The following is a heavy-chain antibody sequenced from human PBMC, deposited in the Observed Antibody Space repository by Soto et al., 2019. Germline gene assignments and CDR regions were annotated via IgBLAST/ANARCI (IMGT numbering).Heavy chain of an antibody. J-gene: IGHJ4*02. D-gene: IGHD3-22*01. Sequence: GASVKVSCKASGGTFSSYAISWVRQAPGQGLEWMGGIIPIFGTANYAQKFQGRVTITADESTSTAYMELSSLRSEDTAVYYCAREADYYDSSGYYNFDYWGQGTLVTVSS. CDR3: AREADYYDSSGYYNFDY. V-gene: IGHV1-69*13. CDR2: IIPIFGTA. CDR1: GGTFSSYA.